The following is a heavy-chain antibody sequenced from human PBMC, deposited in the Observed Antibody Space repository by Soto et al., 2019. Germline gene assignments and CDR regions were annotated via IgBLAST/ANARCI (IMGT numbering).Heavy chain of an antibody. CDR3: AMEYCRSISCYRDF. V-gene: IGHV1-69*02. CDR2: IIPILGIA. Sequence: QVQLVQSGAEVKKPGSSVKVSCKASGGTFSSYTISWVRQAPGQGLEWMGRIIPILGIANYAQKFQGRVMITADKSRSIAYMELSSLRSEDTAVYYCAMEYCRSISCYRDFWGQGTLVTVSS. J-gene: IGHJ4*02. D-gene: IGHD2-2*02. CDR1: GGTFSSYT.